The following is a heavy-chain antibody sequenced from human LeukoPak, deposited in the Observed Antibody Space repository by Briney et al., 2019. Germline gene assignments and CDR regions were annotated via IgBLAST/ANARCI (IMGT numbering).Heavy chain of an antibody. D-gene: IGHD3-22*01. CDR3: ASETSGYYHDY. J-gene: IGHJ4*02. V-gene: IGHV1-69*06. CDR2: IIPIFGTA. Sequence: SVKVSCKASGGTFSSYAISWVRQAPGQGLEWMGGIIPIFGTANYAQKFQGRVTITADKSTSTAYMELSSLRSEDTAVYYCASETSGYYHDYWGQGTLVTVSS. CDR1: GGTFSSYA.